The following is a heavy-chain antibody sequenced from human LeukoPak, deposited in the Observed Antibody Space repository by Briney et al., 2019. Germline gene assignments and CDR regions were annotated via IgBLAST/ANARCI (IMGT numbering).Heavy chain of an antibody. D-gene: IGHD2-2*01. CDR2: IYYSGST. J-gene: IGHJ6*03. Sequence: SETLSLTCTVSGGSVSTTIYYWGWIRQPPGKGLEWIGNIYYSGSTYYNPSLKSRVTVSVDTSKNQFSLKLNSVTAADTAVYYCARGPIVVVPAASDYYYYYMDVWGKGTTVTVSS. V-gene: IGHV4-39*01. CDR1: GGSVSTTIYY. CDR3: ARGPIVVVPAASDYYYYYMDV.